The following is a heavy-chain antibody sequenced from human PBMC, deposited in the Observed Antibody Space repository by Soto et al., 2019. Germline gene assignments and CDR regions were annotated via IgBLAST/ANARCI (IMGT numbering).Heavy chain of an antibody. CDR2: INHSGST. CDR3: ARGRGYSSSWWDY. D-gene: IGHD6-13*01. Sequence: SETLSLTCAVYGGSFSGYYWSWIRQPPGKGLEWIGEINHSGSTNYNPSLKSRVTISVDTSKNQFSLKLSSVTAADTAVYYCARGRGYSSSWWDYWGQGTLVTVSS. CDR1: GGSFSGYY. V-gene: IGHV4-34*01. J-gene: IGHJ4*02.